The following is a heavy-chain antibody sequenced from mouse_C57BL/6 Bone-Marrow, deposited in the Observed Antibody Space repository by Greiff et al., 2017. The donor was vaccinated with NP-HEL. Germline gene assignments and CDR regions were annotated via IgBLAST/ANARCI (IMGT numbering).Heavy chain of an antibody. D-gene: IGHD2-3*01. CDR1: GFTFSSYA. CDR2: ISSGGDYI. CDR3: TRDDDVYVYYAMDY. J-gene: IGHJ4*01. Sequence: DVKLQESGEGLVKPGGSLKLSCAASGFTFSSYAMSWVRQTPEKRLEWVAYISSGGDYIYYADTVKGRFTISRDNARNTLYLQMSSLKSEDTAMYYCTRDDDVYVYYAMDYWGQGTSVTVSS. V-gene: IGHV5-9-1*02.